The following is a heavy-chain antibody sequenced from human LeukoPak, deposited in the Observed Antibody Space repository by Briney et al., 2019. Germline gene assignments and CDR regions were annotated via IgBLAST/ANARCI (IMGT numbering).Heavy chain of an antibody. CDR3: AKEWLVAPDAFDI. CDR2: ISGSGGST. D-gene: IGHD6-19*01. Sequence: AGGSLRLSCAASGFTFSSYAMGWVRQAPGKGLEWVSVISGSGGSTYYADSVKGRFTISRDNSKNTLYLQMNSVRAEDTAVYYCAKEWLVAPDAFDIWGQGTMVTVSS. J-gene: IGHJ3*02. V-gene: IGHV3-23*01. CDR1: GFTFSSYA.